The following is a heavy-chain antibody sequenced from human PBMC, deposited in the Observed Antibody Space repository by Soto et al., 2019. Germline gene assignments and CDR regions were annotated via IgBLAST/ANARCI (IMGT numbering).Heavy chain of an antibody. V-gene: IGHV2-5*02. D-gene: IGHD2-2*01. Sequence: QITLRESGPTLVKPTQILRLTCTFSGLSLSADGVGVGWIRQPPGKALEWLALIYWDDDRRYSPSLKSRLTITKDTSKNQVVLTMTNMDAVDTATYYCAHAYGGTSWPNDAFDVWGQGTVVTVSS. CDR1: GLSLSADGVG. J-gene: IGHJ3*01. CDR2: IYWDDDR. CDR3: AHAYGGTSWPNDAFDV.